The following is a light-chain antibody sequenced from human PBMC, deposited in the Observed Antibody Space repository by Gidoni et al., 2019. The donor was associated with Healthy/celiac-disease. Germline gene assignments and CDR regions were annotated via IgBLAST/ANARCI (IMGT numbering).Light chain of an antibody. CDR3: QQYNNWPPYT. CDR2: GAS. V-gene: IGKV3-15*01. Sequence: EIVMTKSPATLSVSPGERATLSCSASQSVSSNLAWYQQKPGQAHRLLIYGASTRATGIPARFSGSGSGTEFTLTISSLQSEDFAVYYCQQYNNWPPYTFXQXTKLEIK. J-gene: IGKJ2*01. CDR1: QSVSSN.